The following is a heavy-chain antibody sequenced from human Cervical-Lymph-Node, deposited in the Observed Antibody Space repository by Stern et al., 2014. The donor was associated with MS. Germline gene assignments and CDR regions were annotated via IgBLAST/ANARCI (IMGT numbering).Heavy chain of an antibody. J-gene: IGHJ5*02. Sequence: QVQLQDSGPGLLRPSETLSLTCTVSGAYITSYYWSWIRQPPGKGLEWIGYIYYSGTTNYNASLKGRVAISIDTSKTQFSLRLSSVTAADTAVYYCARATDLWGQGTLVTVSS. V-gene: IGHV4-59*01. CDR2: IYYSGTT. CDR1: GAYITSYY. CDR3: ARATDL.